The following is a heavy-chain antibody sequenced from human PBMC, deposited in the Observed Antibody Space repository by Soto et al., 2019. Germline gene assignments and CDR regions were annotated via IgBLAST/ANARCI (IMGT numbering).Heavy chain of an antibody. Sequence: AASVNLYWKASGDANSGYAISWVRKAPGQRLEWMGGIIPIFGTANYAQKFQGRVTITADKSTSTAYMELSSLRSEDTAVYYCARENDSSGYLYYYYYGMDVWGQGTTVTVSS. CDR1: GDANSGYA. J-gene: IGHJ6*02. V-gene: IGHV1-69*06. D-gene: IGHD3-22*01. CDR2: IIPIFGTA. CDR3: ARENDSSGYLYYYYYGMDV.